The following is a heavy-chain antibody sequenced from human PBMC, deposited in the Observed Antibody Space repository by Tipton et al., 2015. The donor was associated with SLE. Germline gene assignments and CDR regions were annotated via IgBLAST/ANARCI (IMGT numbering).Heavy chain of an antibody. CDR3: ARPAEAAAGLFDY. V-gene: IGHV4-59*01. J-gene: IGHJ4*02. CDR2: IYYSGST. D-gene: IGHD6-13*01. CDR1: GGSISSYY. Sequence: GLVKPSETLSLTCTVSGGSISSYYWSWIRQPPGKGLEWIGYIYYSGSTNYNPSLKSRVTISVDTSKNQFSLKLSSVTAADTAVYYCARPAEAAAGLFDYWGQGTLVTVSS.